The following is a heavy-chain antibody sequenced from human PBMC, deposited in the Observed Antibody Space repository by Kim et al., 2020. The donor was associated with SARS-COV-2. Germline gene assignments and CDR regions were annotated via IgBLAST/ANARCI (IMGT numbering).Heavy chain of an antibody. D-gene: IGHD4-17*01. CDR2: ISGSGGST. CDR3: AKDWGYGDYVRTSLGHYY. V-gene: IGHV3-23*01. Sequence: GGSLRLSCAASGFTFSSYAMSWVRQAPGKGLEWVSAISGSGGSTYYADSVKGRFTISRDNSKNTLYLQMNSLRAEDTAVYYCAKDWGYGDYVRTSLGHYYWGQGTLVTVSS. J-gene: IGHJ4*02. CDR1: GFTFSSYA.